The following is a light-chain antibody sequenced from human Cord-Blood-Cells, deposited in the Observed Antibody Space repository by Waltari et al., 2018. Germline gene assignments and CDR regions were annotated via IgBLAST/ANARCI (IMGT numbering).Light chain of an antibody. CDR1: SSDVGGYNY. CDR2: EVS. J-gene: IGLJ3*02. CDR3: SSYAGSNNLV. Sequence: QSALTQPPSASGSPGQSVTISCTGTSSDVGGYNYVSWYQQHPGKAPKRRIYEVSKRPSGVPDRFSGSKSGNTASLTVSGLQAEDEADYYCSSYAGSNNLVFGGGTKLTVL. V-gene: IGLV2-8*01.